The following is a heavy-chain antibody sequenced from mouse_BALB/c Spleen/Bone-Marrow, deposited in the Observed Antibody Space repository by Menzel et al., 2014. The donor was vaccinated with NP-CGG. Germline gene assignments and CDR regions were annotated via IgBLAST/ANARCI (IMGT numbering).Heavy chain of an antibody. CDR1: GYTFTSYY. D-gene: IGHD5-1*01. CDR3: TRLPH. V-gene: IGHV1S81*02. J-gene: IGHJ4*01. CDR2: INPSNGGT. Sequence: QVQLQQSGAELVKPGASVKLSCKASGYTFTSYYMYWVKQRPGQGLEWIGEINPSNGGTNFNEKFKSRATLTVDKSSSTAYMHLSSPTSEDSAVYYCTRLPHWGQGTSVTVSS.